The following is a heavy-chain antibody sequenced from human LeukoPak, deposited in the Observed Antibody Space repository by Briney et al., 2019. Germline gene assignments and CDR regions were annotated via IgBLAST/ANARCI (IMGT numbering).Heavy chain of an antibody. CDR2: INSDGSEG. J-gene: IGHJ3*01. V-gene: IGHV3-7*03. CDR3: ARSSYSSSSSV. D-gene: IGHD6-6*01. CDR1: GFTFSGVW. Sequence: GSLRISCAVSGFTFSGVWMSWSRQAPGKGPEWVASINSDGSEGYYADVVKGRFTISRDDAKNSLYLQINSLRAEDTAVYYCARSSYSSSSSVWGQGTMVTVSS.